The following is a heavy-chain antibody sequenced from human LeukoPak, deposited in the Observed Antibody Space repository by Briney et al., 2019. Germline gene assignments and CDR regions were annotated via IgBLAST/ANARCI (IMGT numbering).Heavy chain of an antibody. CDR2: IYYTGNT. CDR3: ARQTGSGLFILP. V-gene: IGHV4-39*01. J-gene: IGHJ4*02. D-gene: IGHD3/OR15-3a*01. Sequence: PSETLSLTCTVSGVSISSSNSYWGWIRQPPGKGLEWIGSIYYTGNTYYNASLKSRVTISIDTSKNQISLRLTSVTATDTAIYYCARQTGSGLFILPGGQGTLVTVSS. CDR1: GVSISSSNSY.